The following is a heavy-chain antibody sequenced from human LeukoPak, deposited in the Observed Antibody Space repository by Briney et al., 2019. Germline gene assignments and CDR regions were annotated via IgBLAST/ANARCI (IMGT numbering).Heavy chain of an antibody. CDR3: ATSGDQDAFDI. V-gene: IGHV3-64*01. CDR1: GFTFSSYA. D-gene: IGHD4-17*01. Sequence: GGSLRLSCAASGFTFSSYAMHWVRQAPGKGLEYVSAISSNGGSTYYANPVKGRFTISRDNSKNTLYLQMGSLRAEDMAVYYCATSGDQDAFDIWGQGTMVTVSS. CDR2: ISSNGGST. J-gene: IGHJ3*02.